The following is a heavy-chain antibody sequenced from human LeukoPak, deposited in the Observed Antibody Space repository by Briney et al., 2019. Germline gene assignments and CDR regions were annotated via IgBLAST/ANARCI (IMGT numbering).Heavy chain of an antibody. Sequence: SVKVSCKASGGTFSSYAISWVRQAPGQGLEWMGGIIPIFGTANYAQKFQGRVTITTDESTSTAYMELSSLRSEDTAVYYCARDKAAYGGNSHYYYYMDVWGQGTTVTVSS. V-gene: IGHV1-69*05. D-gene: IGHD4-23*01. CDR3: ARDKAAYGGNSHYYYYMDV. J-gene: IGHJ6*03. CDR1: GGTFSSYA. CDR2: IIPIFGTA.